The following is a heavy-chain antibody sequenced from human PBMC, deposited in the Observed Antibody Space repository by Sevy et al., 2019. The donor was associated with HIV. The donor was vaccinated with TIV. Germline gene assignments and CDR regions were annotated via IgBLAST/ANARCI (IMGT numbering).Heavy chain of an antibody. Sequence: ASVKVSCKASGYTFMNYYMHWVRQAPGQGLEWMGVINPSGGSTTSAQKFQGRVTMTSDTSTSTVDMELSSLRSEDTAVYYCVSDQGYGYGMDVWGQGTTVTVSS. CDR2: INPSGGST. CDR3: VSDQGYGYGMDV. J-gene: IGHJ6*02. D-gene: IGHD5-18*01. V-gene: IGHV1-46*03. CDR1: GYTFMNYY.